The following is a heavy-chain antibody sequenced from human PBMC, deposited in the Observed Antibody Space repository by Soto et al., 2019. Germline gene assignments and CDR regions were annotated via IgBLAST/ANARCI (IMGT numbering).Heavy chain of an antibody. CDR3: ARASLVSGRYYYYGMDV. V-gene: IGHV1-2*02. CDR1: GYTFTGYY. D-gene: IGHD2-2*01. CDR2: INPNSGGT. J-gene: IGHJ6*02. Sequence: ASVKVSCKASGYTFTGYYMHWVRQAPGQGLEWMGWINPNSGGTNYAQKFQGRVTMTRDTSISTAYMGLSRLRSDDTAVYYCARASLVSGRYYYYGMDVWGQGTTVTVSS.